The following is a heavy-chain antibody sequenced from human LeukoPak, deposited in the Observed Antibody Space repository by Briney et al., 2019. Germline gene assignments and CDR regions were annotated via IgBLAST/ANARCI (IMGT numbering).Heavy chain of an antibody. CDR1: GGSISRSAYY. CDR3: ARDSRSFDY. D-gene: IGHD6-25*01. CDR2: VYQSGST. Sequence: SETLSLTCTVSGGSISRSAYYWGWLRQSPGKGLEWFGSVYQSGSTYDNPSLKSRVTISVDTSKNQFSLKLTSVTAADTAVYYCARDSRSFDYWGQGTLVTVSS. V-gene: IGHV4-39*07. J-gene: IGHJ4*02.